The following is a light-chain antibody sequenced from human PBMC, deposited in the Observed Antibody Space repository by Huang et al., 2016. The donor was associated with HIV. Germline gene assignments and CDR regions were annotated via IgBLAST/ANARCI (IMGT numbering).Light chain of an antibody. J-gene: IGKJ1*01. V-gene: IGKV1-6*01. CDR3: LQTYSYPWT. CDR2: AAT. CDR1: QSSRDD. Sequence: AIQMTQSPSSLSASVGDRITSTCRAGQSSRDDLAWYQQKVGKVPKLLISAATSLQGGVSSRFTGSGSGTDFTLTIDSLQPEDFATYYCLQTYSYPWTFGHGTKVEIK.